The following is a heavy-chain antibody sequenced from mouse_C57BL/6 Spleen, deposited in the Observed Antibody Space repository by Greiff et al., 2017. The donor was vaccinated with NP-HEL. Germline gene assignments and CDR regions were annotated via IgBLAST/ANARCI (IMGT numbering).Heavy chain of an antibody. J-gene: IGHJ2*01. CDR2: INPYNGGT. CDR1: GYTFTDYY. Sequence: EVQLQQSGPVLVKPGASVKMSCKASGYTFTDYYLNWVKQSHGKSLEWIGVINPYNGGTSYNQKFKGKATLTVDKSSSTAYMELNSLTSEDSAVYYCERKVDGSSSYFDYWGQGTTLTVSS. CDR3: ERKVDGSSSYFDY. D-gene: IGHD1-1*01. V-gene: IGHV1-19*01.